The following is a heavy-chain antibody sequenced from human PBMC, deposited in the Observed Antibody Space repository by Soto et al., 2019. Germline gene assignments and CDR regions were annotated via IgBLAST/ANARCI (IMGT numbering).Heavy chain of an antibody. Sequence: QVQLVESGGGVVQPGRSLRLSCAASGFTFSSYGMHWVRQAPGKGLEWVALIWYDGSKKYYADSVKGRFTISRDNSKNTLYLQMNSLRAEDTAVYYCARDPVRWLPFPPDYWGQGTLVTVSS. D-gene: IGHD5-12*01. V-gene: IGHV3-33*01. J-gene: IGHJ4*02. CDR2: IWYDGSKK. CDR3: ARDPVRWLPFPPDY. CDR1: GFTFSSYG.